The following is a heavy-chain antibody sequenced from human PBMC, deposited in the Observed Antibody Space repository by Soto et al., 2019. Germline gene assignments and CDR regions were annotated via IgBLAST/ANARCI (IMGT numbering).Heavy chain of an antibody. D-gene: IGHD6-13*01. Sequence: EVQLVESGGGLVQPGGSLRLSCAASGFTFSRYWVTWVRQAPGRGLEWVATIKQDGSEKYYVDSVKGRFTISRDNAKNPLFLQMNSLRAEDTSVYHCASRRSRGYHYWGQGTLVTVSS. J-gene: IGHJ4*02. CDR2: IKQDGSEK. CDR1: GFTFSRYW. CDR3: ASRRSRGYHY. V-gene: IGHV3-7*01.